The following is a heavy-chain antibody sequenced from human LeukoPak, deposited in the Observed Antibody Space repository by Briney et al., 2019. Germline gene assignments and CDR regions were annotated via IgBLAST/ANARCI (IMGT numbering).Heavy chain of an antibody. J-gene: IGHJ6*03. Sequence: ASVKVSCKASGYTFTIYDINWVRQATGPGLEWMGLMNPNSGNTGYAQKFQGRVTVTRNNSISTAYMELSSLRSEDTAVYYCARGYSSSSGYYYYMDVWGKGTTVTVSS. CDR2: MNPNSGNT. D-gene: IGHD6-6*01. CDR3: ARGYSSSSGYYYYMDV. CDR1: GYTFTIYD. V-gene: IGHV1-8*03.